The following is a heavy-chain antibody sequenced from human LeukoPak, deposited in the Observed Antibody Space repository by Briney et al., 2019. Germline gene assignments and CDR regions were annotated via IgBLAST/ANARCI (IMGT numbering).Heavy chain of an antibody. J-gene: IGHJ4*02. V-gene: IGHV1-2*02. CDR2: INPNSGGT. D-gene: IGHD3-22*01. Sequence: ASVKVSCKASGYTFTGYYMHWVRQAPGQGLEWMGWINPNSGGTNYAQKFQGRVTITRDTSISTAYMELSRLRSDDTAVYYCARSPITMIVVVIDYWGQGTLVTVSS. CDR3: ARSPITMIVVVIDY. CDR1: GYTFTGYY.